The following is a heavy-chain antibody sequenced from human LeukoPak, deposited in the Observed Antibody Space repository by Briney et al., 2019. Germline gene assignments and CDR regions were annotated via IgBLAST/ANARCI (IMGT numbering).Heavy chain of an antibody. V-gene: IGHV1-46*01. CDR1: VYTVTKYY. J-gene: IGHJ3*02. CDR2: INPSGGST. CDR3: AREQQLRRDVFDI. D-gene: IGHD5-24*01. Sequence: ASVTVSCKASVYTVTKYYMQRVRQAPGQGLAWMGIINPSGGSTSYAQKFQGRVTMTRETSTSTVYMELSSLRSEDTVVYYCAREQQLRRDVFDIWGQGTMLTVSS.